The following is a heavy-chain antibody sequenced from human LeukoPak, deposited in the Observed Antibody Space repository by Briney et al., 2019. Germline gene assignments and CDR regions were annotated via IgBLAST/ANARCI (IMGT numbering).Heavy chain of an antibody. Sequence: ESGPTLVKPSETLSLTCTVSGGSISSYYWSWIRQPPGKGLEWIGYIYYSGSTNYNPSLKSRVTISVDTSKNQFSLKLSSVTAADTAVYYCARVDRGVRGVSEVGYYFDYWGQGTLVTVSS. J-gene: IGHJ4*02. CDR1: GGSISSYY. CDR3: ARVDRGVRGVSEVGYYFDY. CDR2: IYYSGST. V-gene: IGHV4-59*08. D-gene: IGHD3-10*01.